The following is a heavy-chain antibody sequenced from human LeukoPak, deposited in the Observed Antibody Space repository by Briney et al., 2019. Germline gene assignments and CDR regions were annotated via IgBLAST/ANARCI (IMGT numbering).Heavy chain of an antibody. Sequence: ASVKVSCKASGYTFTGYYMHWVRQAPGQGLEWTGWINPNSGGTNYAQKFQGRVTMTRDTSISTAYMELSRLRSDDTAVYYCARGSSWIQLWSLDYWGQGTLVTVSS. D-gene: IGHD5-18*01. CDR3: ARGSSWIQLWSLDY. CDR1: GYTFTGYY. J-gene: IGHJ4*02. CDR2: INPNSGGT. V-gene: IGHV1-2*02.